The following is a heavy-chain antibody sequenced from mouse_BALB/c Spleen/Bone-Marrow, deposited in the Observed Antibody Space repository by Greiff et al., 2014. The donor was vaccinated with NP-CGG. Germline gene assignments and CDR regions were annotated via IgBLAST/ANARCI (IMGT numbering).Heavy chain of an antibody. Sequence: EVQLQQSGGGLVRPGGSMKLSCAASGFTFRDAWMAWVRQSPEKGLEWLAEIRTKANNHATYYAESVKGRFTISRDDSTSTVYLQMNSLRAEDTGIYFCTWERGFDYWGQGTTLTVSS. CDR2: IRTKANNHAT. CDR1: GFTFRDAW. J-gene: IGHJ2*01. V-gene: IGHV6-6*01. CDR3: TWERGFDY.